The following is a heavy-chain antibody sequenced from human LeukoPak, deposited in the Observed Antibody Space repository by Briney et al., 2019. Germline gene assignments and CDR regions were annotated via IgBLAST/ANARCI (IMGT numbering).Heavy chain of an antibody. D-gene: IGHD3-10*01. CDR1: GFTFSNAW. CDR3: TTHSGYGSGSYRATDAFDI. V-gene: IGHV3-15*01. J-gene: IGHJ3*02. Sequence: GGSLRLSCAASGFTFSNAWMSWVRQAPGRGLEWVGRIKSKTGGGTTDYAAPVNGSFTISRAHSKNTLYLQMNSLKTEDTAVYHCTTHSGYGSGSYRATDAFDIWGQGTMVTVSS. CDR2: IKSKTGGGTT.